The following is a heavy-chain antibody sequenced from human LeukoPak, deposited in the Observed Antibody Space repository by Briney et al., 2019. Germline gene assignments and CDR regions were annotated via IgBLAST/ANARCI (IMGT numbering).Heavy chain of an antibody. CDR3: AKEPAQGIGWSYHYFDY. CDR1: GFTFSSYA. V-gene: IGHV3-23*01. Sequence: GGSLRLSCAASGFTFSSYAMSWVRQAPGKGLEWVSAISGSGGSTYYADSVKGRFTISRDNSKNTLYLQMISLRAEDTAVYYCAKEPAQGIGWSYHYFDYWGQGTLITVSS. CDR2: ISGSGGST. D-gene: IGHD3-16*02. J-gene: IGHJ4*02.